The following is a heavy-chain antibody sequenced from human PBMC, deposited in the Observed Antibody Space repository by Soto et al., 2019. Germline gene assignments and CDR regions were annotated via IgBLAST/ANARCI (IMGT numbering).Heavy chain of an antibody. D-gene: IGHD2-15*01. CDR1: GGSISSGGYY. CDR2: IYYSGST. CDR3: ARDRSVVVVAATEPRRYYGMDV. J-gene: IGHJ6*02. V-gene: IGHV4-31*03. Sequence: SETLSLTCTVSGGSISSGGYYWSWIRQHPGKGLEWIGYIYYSGSTYYDPSLKSRVTISVDTSKNQFSLKLSSVTAADTAVYYCARDRSVVVVAATEPRRYYGMDVWGQGTTGTGS.